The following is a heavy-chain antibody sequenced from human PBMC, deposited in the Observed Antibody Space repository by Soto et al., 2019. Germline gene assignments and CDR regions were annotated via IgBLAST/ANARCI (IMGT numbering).Heavy chain of an antibody. D-gene: IGHD6-13*01. CDR1: GGTFSSYA. V-gene: IGHV1-69*13. CDR3: ARDPGIEAAGAPFDY. J-gene: IGHJ4*02. Sequence: WASVKVSCKASGGTFSSYAISWVRQAPGQGLEWMGGIIPIFGTANYAQKFQGRVTITADESTSTAYMELSSLRSEDTAVYYCARDPGIEAAGAPFDYWGQGTLLTVSS. CDR2: IIPIFGTA.